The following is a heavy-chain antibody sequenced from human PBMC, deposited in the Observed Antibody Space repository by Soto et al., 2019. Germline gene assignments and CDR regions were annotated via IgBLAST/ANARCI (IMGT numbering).Heavy chain of an antibody. V-gene: IGHV2-5*01. CDR1: GFSLNTSGVG. Sequence: QITLKESGPTLVKPTQTLTLTCTFSGFSLNTSGVGVGWVRQPPGKALEWLALIYGNDDQRYNLFLKNSLTISKDTSSYQVVLTMTHMDPVDTATYYCAHANNCDYRTSYYCDYWGQGTLVTVS. CDR3: AHANNCDYRTSYYCDY. D-gene: IGHD1-7*01. J-gene: IGHJ4*02. CDR2: IYGNDDQ.